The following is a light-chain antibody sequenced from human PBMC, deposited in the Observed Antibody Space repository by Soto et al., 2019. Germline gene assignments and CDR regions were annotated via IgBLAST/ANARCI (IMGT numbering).Light chain of an antibody. Sequence: QLVLTQSPSASASLGASVKLTCTLSSGHSSYAIAWHQQQPEKGPRYLMKLNSDGSHSKGDGIPDRFSGSSSGPERYLTISSLQSEDEADYYCQIWGTGVVFGGGTKLTVL. J-gene: IGLJ2*01. CDR1: SGHSSYA. V-gene: IGLV4-69*01. CDR3: QIWGTGVV. CDR2: LNSDGSH.